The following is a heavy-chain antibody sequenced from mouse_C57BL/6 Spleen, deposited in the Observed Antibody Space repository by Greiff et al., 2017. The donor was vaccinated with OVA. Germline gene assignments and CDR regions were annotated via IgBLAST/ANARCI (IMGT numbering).Heavy chain of an antibody. V-gene: IGHV1-15*01. CDR2: IDPETGGT. CDR1: GYTFTDYE. CDR3: TRRIGSRGYFDY. Sequence: QVQLQQSGAELVRPGASVTLSCKASGYTFTDYEMHWVKQTPVHGLEWIGAIDPETGGTAYNQKFKGKAILTADKSSSTAYMELRSLTSEDSAVYDCTRRIGSRGYFDYWGQGTTLTVSS. J-gene: IGHJ2*01. D-gene: IGHD1-1*01.